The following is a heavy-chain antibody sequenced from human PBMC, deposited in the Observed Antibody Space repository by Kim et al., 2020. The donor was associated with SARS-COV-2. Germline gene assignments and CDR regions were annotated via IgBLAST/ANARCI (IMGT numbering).Heavy chain of an antibody. CDR2: ISSNGGST. D-gene: IGHD1-26*01. J-gene: IGHJ4*02. Sequence: GGSLRLSCTASGFTFSSYAMHWVRQAPGKGLEYVSAISSNGGSTYYADSVKGRFTISRDNSKNTLYLQMSSLRAEDTAVYYCVKDGGYSLPPVIQFDYWGQGTLVTVSS. CDR3: VKDGGYSLPPVIQFDY. V-gene: IGHV3-64D*06. CDR1: GFTFSSYA.